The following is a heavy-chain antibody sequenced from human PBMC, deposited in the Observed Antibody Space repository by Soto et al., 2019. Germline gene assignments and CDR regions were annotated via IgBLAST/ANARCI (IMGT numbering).Heavy chain of an antibody. CDR3: ARLAAVTPPYYFDY. J-gene: IGHJ4*02. CDR2: INPSGGNT. CDR1: GYTVISYY. D-gene: IGHD4-17*01. Sequence: ASVKVSCKASGYTVISYYIHWVRQAPGQGLEWMGVINPSGGNTVYAQKFQGRVTMTRDTSTSTVYMELSSLRFEDTAVYYCARLAAVTPPYYFDYWGKGTQVTVSS. V-gene: IGHV1-46*01.